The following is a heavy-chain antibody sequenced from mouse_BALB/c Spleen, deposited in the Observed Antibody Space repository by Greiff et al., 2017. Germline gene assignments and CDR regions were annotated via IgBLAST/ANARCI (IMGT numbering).Heavy chain of an antibody. D-gene: IGHD1-1*01. CDR3: ARTELTLAY. CDR2: ISSGGGST. Sequence: EVQRVESGGGLVKPGGSLKLSCAASGFAFSSYDMSWVRQTPEKRLEWVAYISSGGGSTYYPDTVKGRFTISRDNAKNTLYLQMSSLKSEDTAMYYCARTELTLAYWGQGTLVTVSA. J-gene: IGHJ3*01. CDR1: GFAFSSYD. V-gene: IGHV5-12-1*01.